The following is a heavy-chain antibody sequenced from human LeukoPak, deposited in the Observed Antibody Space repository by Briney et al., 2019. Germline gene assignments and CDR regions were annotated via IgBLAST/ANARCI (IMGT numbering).Heavy chain of an antibody. CDR2: IHTSGST. CDR3: ARDARIVGATAVDY. D-gene: IGHD1-26*01. Sequence: PSETLSLTCTVSGDSISSYYWSWIRQPAGKGLEWIGRIHTSGSTNHNPSLTSRVTMSVDTSKNQFSLRLSSVSAADTAVYYCARDARIVGATAVDYWGQGTLVTVSS. V-gene: IGHV4-4*07. CDR1: GDSISSYY. J-gene: IGHJ4*02.